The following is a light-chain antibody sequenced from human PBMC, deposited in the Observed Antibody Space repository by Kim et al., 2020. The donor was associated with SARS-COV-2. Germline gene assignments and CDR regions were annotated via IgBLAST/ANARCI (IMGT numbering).Light chain of an antibody. Sequence: SYELAQPSSVSVSPGQTARITCSGDVLAKRYVRWFQQKPGQAPGLVIYKDNKRPSGIPERFSGSSSGTTVTLTISGAQVEDEADYYCYLAADNNWV. CDR1: VLAKRY. CDR2: KDN. CDR3: YLAADNNWV. J-gene: IGLJ3*02. V-gene: IGLV3-27*01.